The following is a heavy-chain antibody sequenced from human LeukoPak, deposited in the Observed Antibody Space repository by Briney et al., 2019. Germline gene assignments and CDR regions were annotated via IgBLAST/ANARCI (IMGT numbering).Heavy chain of an antibody. Sequence: SVKVSCKASGGTFSSYAISWVRQAPGQGLEWMGGIIPIFGTANYAQKFQGRVTITADESTSTAYMELRGLRSEDTAVYYCAILPTYYYDSSGYYYFDYWGQGTLVTVSS. CDR2: IIPIFGTA. CDR3: AILPTYYYDSSGYYYFDY. D-gene: IGHD3-22*01. J-gene: IGHJ4*02. CDR1: GGTFSSYA. V-gene: IGHV1-69*13.